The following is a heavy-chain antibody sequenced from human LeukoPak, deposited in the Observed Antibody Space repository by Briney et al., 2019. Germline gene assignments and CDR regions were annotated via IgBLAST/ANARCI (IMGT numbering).Heavy chain of an antibody. CDR3: ARDHHSETSYYYDSSGNPRNWFDP. CDR2: INHSGST. Sequence: SETLSLTCAVYGGSFSGYYWSWIRQPPGKGLEWIGEINHSGSTNYNPSLKSRVTISVDTSKNQFSLKLSSVTAADTAVYYCARDHHSETSYYYDSSGNPRNWFDPWGQGTLVTVSS. CDR1: GGSFSGYY. V-gene: IGHV4-34*01. J-gene: IGHJ5*02. D-gene: IGHD3-22*01.